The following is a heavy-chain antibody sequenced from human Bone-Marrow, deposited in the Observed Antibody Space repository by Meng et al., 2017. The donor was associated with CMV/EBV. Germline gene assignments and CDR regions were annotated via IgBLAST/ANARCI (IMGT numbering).Heavy chain of an antibody. V-gene: IGHV3-21*01. J-gene: IGHJ4*02. Sequence: GGSLRLSCAASGFTFSSYSMNRVRQAPGKGLEWVSSISSSSSYIYYADSVKGRFTISRDNAKNSLYLQMNSLRAEDTAVYYCARVGPSTYYDFWSGYLYWGQGTLVTVSS. CDR1: GFTFSSYS. CDR3: ARVGPSTYYDFWSGYLY. D-gene: IGHD3-3*01. CDR2: ISSSSSYI.